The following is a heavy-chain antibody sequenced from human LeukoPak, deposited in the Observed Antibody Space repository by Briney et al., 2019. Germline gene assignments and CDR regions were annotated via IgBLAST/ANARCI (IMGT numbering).Heavy chain of an antibody. Sequence: ASVTVSCNASGYTFTSYYMHWVRQAPGQGLEWMGLINPSGGSTSYAQKFQGRVTMTRDTSTSTVYMELSSLRSEDTAVYYCARENEWAYSGLFDYWGQGTLVTVAS. D-gene: IGHD5-12*01. CDR3: ARENEWAYSGLFDY. J-gene: IGHJ4*02. CDR1: GYTFTSYY. CDR2: INPSGGST. V-gene: IGHV1-46*01.